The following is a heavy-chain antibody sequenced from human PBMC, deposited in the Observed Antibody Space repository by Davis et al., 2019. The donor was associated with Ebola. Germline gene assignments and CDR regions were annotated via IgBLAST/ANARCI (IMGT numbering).Heavy chain of an antibody. D-gene: IGHD3-3*01. CDR3: AKDLGGYYSLYYYGMDV. CDR2: ISAYNGNT. V-gene: IGHV1-18*01. CDR1: GYTFTSYG. J-gene: IGHJ6*02. Sequence: AASVKVSCKASGYTFTSYGISWVRQAPGQGLEWMGWISAYNGNTNYAQKLQGRVTMTTDTSTSTAYMELSSLRSEDTAVYYCAKDLGGYYSLYYYGMDVWGQGTTVTVSS.